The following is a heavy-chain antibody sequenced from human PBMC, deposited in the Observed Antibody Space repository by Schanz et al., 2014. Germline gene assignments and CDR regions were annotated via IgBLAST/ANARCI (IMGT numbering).Heavy chain of an antibody. Sequence: QVQLVESGGGVVQPGGSLRLSCAASGFTFRDYYMSWIRQAPGKGLEWVSDISSGSSYANYADSVKGRFTISRDNAKNSLYLQMNSLRGEDTAVYYCARDNYYGSGSCAYWGQGTLVTVSS. V-gene: IGHV3-11*06. CDR1: GFTFRDYY. CDR2: ISSGSSYA. D-gene: IGHD3-10*01. J-gene: IGHJ4*02. CDR3: ARDNYYGSGSCAY.